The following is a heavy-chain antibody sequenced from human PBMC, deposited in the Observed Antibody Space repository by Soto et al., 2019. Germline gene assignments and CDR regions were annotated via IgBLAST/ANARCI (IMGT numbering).Heavy chain of an antibody. Sequence: TGGFLRLSCAASGFTFDDYGMSWVRQAPGKGLEWVSGINWNGGSTGYADSVKGRFTISRDNAKNSLYLQMNSLRAEDTALYYCARDYPSMEGLYDYWGQGTLVNVSS. CDR3: ARDYPSMEGLYDY. CDR2: INWNGGST. D-gene: IGHD1-1*01. J-gene: IGHJ4*02. CDR1: GFTFDDYG. V-gene: IGHV3-20*04.